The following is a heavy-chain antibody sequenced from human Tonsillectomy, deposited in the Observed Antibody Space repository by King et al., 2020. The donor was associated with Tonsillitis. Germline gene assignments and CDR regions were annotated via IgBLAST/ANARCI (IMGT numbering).Heavy chain of an antibody. V-gene: IGHV4-39*01. CDR1: DGSIRSSSYY. CDR2: IYYSGST. J-gene: IGHJ6*03. D-gene: IGHD2/OR15-2a*01. Sequence: QLQESGPGLVKPSETLSLTCTVADGSIRSSSYYWGWIRQPPGKGLEWIGSIYYSGSTYYNPSLKSRVTISVDTSKNQFSLKLSSVTAADTAVYYCARHKYNYYMDVWGKGTTVTVSS. CDR3: ARHKYNYYMDV.